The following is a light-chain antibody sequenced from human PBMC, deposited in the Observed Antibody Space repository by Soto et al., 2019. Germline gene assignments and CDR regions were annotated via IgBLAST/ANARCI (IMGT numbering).Light chain of an antibody. J-gene: IGKJ5*01. V-gene: IGKV3-20*01. CDR2: GAF. CDR3: QQYGSSPIT. CDR1: QSVSSSY. Sequence: EVVLTQSPGTLSLSAGERATLSCRASQSVSSSYLAWYQQKPGQAPRLLIYGAFKRATGIPDRFSGSGSGTDFTLTITRLEPEDFAVYYCQQYGSSPITFGQGTRLEI.